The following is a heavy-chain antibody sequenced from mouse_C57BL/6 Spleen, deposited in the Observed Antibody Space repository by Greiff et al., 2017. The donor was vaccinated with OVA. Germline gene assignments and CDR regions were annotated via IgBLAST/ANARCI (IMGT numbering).Heavy chain of an antibody. J-gene: IGHJ2*01. D-gene: IGHD3-2*02. Sequence: QVQLQQPGAELVKPGASVKMSCKASGYTFTSYWITWVKQRPGQGLEWIGDIYPGSGSTNYNEKFKSKATLTVATSSSTAYMQLSSLTSEDYAVESCAREVDSSGSVSDYWGQGTTLTVSS. V-gene: IGHV1-55*01. CDR3: AREVDSSGSVSDY. CDR2: IYPGSGST. CDR1: GYTFTSYW.